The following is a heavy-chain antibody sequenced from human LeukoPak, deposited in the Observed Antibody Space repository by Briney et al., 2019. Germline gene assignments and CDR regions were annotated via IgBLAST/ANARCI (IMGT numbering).Heavy chain of an antibody. J-gene: IGHJ5*02. CDR3: ASTTGTTRQYDWFDP. Sequence: SQTLSLTCTVSGGSISSGGYSWSWIRQHPGKGLEWIGYIYYSGSTYYNPSLKSRVTISVDTSKNQFSLKLSSVTAADTAVYYCASTTGTTRQYDWFDPWGQGTLVTVSS. V-gene: IGHV4-31*03. D-gene: IGHD1-1*01. CDR1: GGSISSGGYS. CDR2: IYYSGST.